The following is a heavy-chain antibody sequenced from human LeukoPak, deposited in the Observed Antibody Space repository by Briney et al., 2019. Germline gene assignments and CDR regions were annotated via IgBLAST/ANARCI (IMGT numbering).Heavy chain of an antibody. J-gene: IGHJ4*02. CDR1: GYTFTRYY. Sequence: GASVKVSCKASGYTFTRYYLHWVRQAPEQGLEWMGIINPSGGSTRYAQKFQGRVTMTRDTSTSTVYMELKSLRSEDTAIYYCARDGTPEYDHIWGRPQLYWGQGTLVIVSS. CDR2: INPSGGST. D-gene: IGHD3-16*01. V-gene: IGHV1-46*01. CDR3: ARDGTPEYDHIWGRPQLY.